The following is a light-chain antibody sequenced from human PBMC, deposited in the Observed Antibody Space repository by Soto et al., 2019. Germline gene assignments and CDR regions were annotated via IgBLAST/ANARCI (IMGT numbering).Light chain of an antibody. CDR3: RQRSNWPQT. V-gene: IGKV3D-20*02. J-gene: IGKJ3*01. Sequence: PGDTATLSCRASQRITSSFLTWYQQRPGQPPRLLIYDASNRATGIPDRFSGSGSGTDFTLIISSLEPEDFAVYYCRQRSNWPQTFGPGTKVDIK. CDR1: QRITSSF. CDR2: DAS.